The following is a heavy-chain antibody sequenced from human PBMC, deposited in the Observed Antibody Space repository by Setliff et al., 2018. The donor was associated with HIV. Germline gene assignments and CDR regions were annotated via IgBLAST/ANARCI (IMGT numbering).Heavy chain of an antibody. D-gene: IGHD3-22*01. CDR3: ASLPPLYDSSGYYFDY. CDR2: INNKGDST. J-gene: IGHJ4*02. V-gene: IGHV3-64*02. CDR1: GFTFSSYA. Sequence: GGSLRLSCAASGFTFSSYAMHWVRQAPGKGLEYVSVINNKGDSTYYADSVKGRFSISRDNSKNTLYLQLGSLRADDTAVYYCASLPPLYDSSGYYFDYWGQGTLVTVSS.